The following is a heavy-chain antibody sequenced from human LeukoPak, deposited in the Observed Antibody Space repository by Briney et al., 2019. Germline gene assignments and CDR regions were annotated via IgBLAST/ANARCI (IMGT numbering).Heavy chain of an antibody. V-gene: IGHV4-39*01. D-gene: IGHD6-13*01. CDR2: IYYSGST. Sequence: PSETLSLTCTVSGGSISSSSYYWGWIRQPPGKGLEWIGSIYYSGSTYYNPSLKSRVTISVDTSKNQFSLKLSSMTAADTAVYYCARQQLVLLFFSPQPLLRYFDYWGQGTLVTVSS. CDR1: GGSISSSSYY. CDR3: ARQQLVLLFFSPQPLLRYFDY. J-gene: IGHJ4*02.